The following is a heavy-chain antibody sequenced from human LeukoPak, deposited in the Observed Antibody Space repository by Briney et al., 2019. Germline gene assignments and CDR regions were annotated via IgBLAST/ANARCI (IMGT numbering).Heavy chain of an antibody. CDR1: GGSISSNY. V-gene: IGHV4-4*07. Sequence: SETLSLTCTVSGGSISSNYWTWIRQPAGKGLEWIGRIYTSGSTNYNPSLKSRVTMSEDTSKNQFSLKLKSVTAADTAVYYCAREEKNWNYLDYWGQGTLVTVSS. CDR2: IYTSGST. J-gene: IGHJ4*02. D-gene: IGHD1-1*01. CDR3: AREEKNWNYLDY.